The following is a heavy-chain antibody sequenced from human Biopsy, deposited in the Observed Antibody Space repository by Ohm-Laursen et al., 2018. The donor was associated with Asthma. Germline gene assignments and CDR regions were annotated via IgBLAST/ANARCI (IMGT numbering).Heavy chain of an antibody. CDR2: IFFDGSNK. Sequence: SLRLSCAASGFTFHNYVMHWVCQAPGKGLEWVAGIFFDGSNKYYADSVKGRFTISRDNSKDTLYLQVNSLRGDDTAVYYCARGKTWGRLYYFDYWGQGTLVTVSS. J-gene: IGHJ4*02. D-gene: IGHD7-27*01. CDR3: ARGKTWGRLYYFDY. CDR1: GFTFHNYV. V-gene: IGHV3-30-3*01.